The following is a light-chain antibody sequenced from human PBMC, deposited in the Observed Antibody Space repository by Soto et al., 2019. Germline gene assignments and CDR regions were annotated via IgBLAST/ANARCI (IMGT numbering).Light chain of an antibody. V-gene: IGLV2-14*01. Sequence: QSALTQPASVSASPGQSITISCTETNSDIGTLNSVSWYQQFPGKAPKLMIFGVSVRPSGFSTRFSGSKFGNTAFLYISGLQAEDEADYYCSSYTSSRTYVFGSGTKLTVL. J-gene: IGLJ1*01. CDR2: GVS. CDR3: SSYTSSRTYV. CDR1: NSDIGTLNS.